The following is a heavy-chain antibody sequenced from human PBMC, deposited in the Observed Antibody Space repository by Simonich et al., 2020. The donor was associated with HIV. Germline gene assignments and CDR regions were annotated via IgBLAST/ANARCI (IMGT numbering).Heavy chain of an antibody. CDR1: GYTFTDYY. Sequence: VQLVQSGSELKKPGASVKVSCKASGYTFTDYYIHWVQQAPGKGLEWMGLVDPEDGEARFAEKIQGRVTITADTSTDTAYMELSGLRSEDTAVYYCATPSLAATAFDYWGQGTLVTVSS. CDR2: VDPEDGEA. D-gene: IGHD2-15*01. J-gene: IGHJ4*02. CDR3: ATPSLAATAFDY. V-gene: IGHV1-69-2*01.